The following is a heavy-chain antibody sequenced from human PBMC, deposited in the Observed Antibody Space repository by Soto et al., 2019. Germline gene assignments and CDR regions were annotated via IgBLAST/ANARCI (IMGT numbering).Heavy chain of an antibody. D-gene: IGHD3-16*01. CDR1: GFPFSSYA. J-gene: IGHJ3*02. Sequence: GGSLRLSCVASGFPFSSYAMSWVRQTPGKGLEWVSGISGSGGRTYYADSVKGRFTIPRDNSNNTLSLQMHILRVEDTAVYFCAKGGYYSLFDIWGQGTVVTVSS. V-gene: IGHV3-23*01. CDR3: AKGGYYSLFDI. CDR2: ISGSGGRT.